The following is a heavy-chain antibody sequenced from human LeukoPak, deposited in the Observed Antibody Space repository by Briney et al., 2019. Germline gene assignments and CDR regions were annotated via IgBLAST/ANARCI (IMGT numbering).Heavy chain of an antibody. J-gene: IGHJ5*02. D-gene: IGHD2-2*01. V-gene: IGHV1-2*02. Sequence: GASVKVSCKASGYTFTGYYMHWVRQAPGQGLEWMGWINPNSGGTNYAQKFQGRVTMTRDTSISTAYMELSRLRSDDTAVYYCARVRGYCSSTSCYNWFDPWGQGTLVTVSS. CDR1: GYTFTGYY. CDR3: ARVRGYCSSTSCYNWFDP. CDR2: INPNSGGT.